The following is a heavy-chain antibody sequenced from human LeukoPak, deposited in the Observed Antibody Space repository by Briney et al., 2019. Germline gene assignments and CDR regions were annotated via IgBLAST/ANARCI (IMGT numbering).Heavy chain of an antibody. J-gene: IGHJ5*02. CDR3: ARAKKYCSSTSCYAGGRFDP. CDR2: IYHSGST. V-gene: IGHV4-4*02. CDR1: GCSISSSNW. Sequence: SGTLSLTCAVSGCSISSSNWWSWVRQPPGKGLEWIGEIYHSGSTNYNPSLKSRVTISVDKSKNQFSLKLSSVTAADTAVYYCARAKKYCSSTSCYAGGRFDPWGQGTLVTVSS. D-gene: IGHD2-2*01.